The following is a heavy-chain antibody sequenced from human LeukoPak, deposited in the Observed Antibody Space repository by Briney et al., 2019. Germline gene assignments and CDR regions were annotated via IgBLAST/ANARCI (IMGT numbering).Heavy chain of an antibody. Sequence: GGSLRLSCAASGFTFSSYSMNWVRQAPGEGLEWVSSISSSSSYIYYADSVKGRFTISRDNAKNSLYLQMNSLRAEDTAVYYCARDLYGDYPWDYWGQRTLVTVSS. CDR3: ARDLYGDYPWDY. D-gene: IGHD4-17*01. V-gene: IGHV3-21*01. CDR1: GFTFSSYS. CDR2: ISSSSSYI. J-gene: IGHJ4*02.